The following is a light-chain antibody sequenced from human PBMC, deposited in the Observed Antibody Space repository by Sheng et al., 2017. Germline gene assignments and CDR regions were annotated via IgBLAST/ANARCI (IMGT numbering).Light chain of an antibody. Sequence: DIQLTQSPSSLSASVGDRVTITCRASQSISTYLNWYQQIPGQVPKLLIYAASSFQSGVPSRFRGSGSGTDFTLTISSLQPEDFASYYCHQSYTTPTFGQGTKVEIK. CDR2: AAS. CDR3: HQSYTTPT. V-gene: IGKV1-39*01. CDR1: QSISTY. J-gene: IGKJ1*01.